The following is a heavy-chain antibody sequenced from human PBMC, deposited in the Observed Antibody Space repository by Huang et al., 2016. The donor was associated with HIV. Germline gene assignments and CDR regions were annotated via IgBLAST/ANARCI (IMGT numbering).Heavy chain of an antibody. V-gene: IGHV4-34*01. Sequence: QVQLRQWGAGLVKPSETLSLTCAVYGGSFSGYYWTWIRQSPGKGLEWIGEINHIGKTNDQRSLKSRVTISKDTAKNQFSLQLTSVSAADTGVYFCAREKAADSAWYGVYYSDYWGEGALVTVTS. CDR3: AREKAADSAWYGVYYSDY. CDR1: GGSFSGYY. CDR2: INHIGKT. D-gene: IGHD6-19*01. J-gene: IGHJ4*02.